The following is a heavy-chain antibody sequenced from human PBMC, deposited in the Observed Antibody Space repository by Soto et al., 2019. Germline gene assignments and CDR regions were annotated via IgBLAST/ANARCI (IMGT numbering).Heavy chain of an antibody. J-gene: IGHJ4*02. D-gene: IGHD5-18*01. Sequence: GVSLRLSCAASGFTFSSYAMHWVRQAPGKGLEWVAVISYDGSNKYFADSVKGRFTISRDNSKDTLYLQMNSLRAEDTAVYYCARVYQYSYGFHLDYWGQGTLVTVSS. CDR3: ARVYQYSYGFHLDY. CDR1: GFTFSSYA. V-gene: IGHV3-30-3*01. CDR2: ISYDGSNK.